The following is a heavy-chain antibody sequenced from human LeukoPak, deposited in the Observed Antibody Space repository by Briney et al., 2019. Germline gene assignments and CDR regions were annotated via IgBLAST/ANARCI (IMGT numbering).Heavy chain of an antibody. V-gene: IGHV3-30*04. Sequence: GTSLRLSCVASGFTFNYYAIHWVRQAPGKGLEWVAVISFDGKNKFYADSVKGRFTISRDNSKNTLYLQMNSLKPEDTAVYFCARDSRLKWTEYYFDFWGQGTLVTASS. D-gene: IGHD3/OR15-3a*01. CDR3: ARDSRLKWTEYYFDF. CDR2: ISFDGKNK. J-gene: IGHJ4*02. CDR1: GFTFNYYA.